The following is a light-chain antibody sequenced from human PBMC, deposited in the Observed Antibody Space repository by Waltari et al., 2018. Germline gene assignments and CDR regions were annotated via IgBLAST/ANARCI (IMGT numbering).Light chain of an antibody. J-gene: IGLJ2*01. CDR3: CSYAGSYIFGV. CDR1: SRDVGGYNS. V-gene: IGLV2-11*01. Sequence: QSALTQPRPVSGSPGQSVTISCTGTSRDVGGYNSVSWYQQHPGKAPKLMIHDVNKRPSGVPDRFSGSKSGNTASLTISGLQAEDEADYYCCSYAGSYIFGVFGGGTKLTVL. CDR2: DVN.